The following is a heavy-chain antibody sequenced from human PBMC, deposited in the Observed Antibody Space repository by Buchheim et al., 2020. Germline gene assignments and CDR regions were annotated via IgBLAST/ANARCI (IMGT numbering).Heavy chain of an antibody. Sequence: QVQLVESGGGVVQPGGSLRLSCAASGFTFSVYAIHWVRQTPGKRLEWVAAISSYGGFNKYYADSVKGRFTISRDNSENMVYLQMSSLRAEDTAVYYCARTYYDILTGHYAGMDVWGQGTT. D-gene: IGHD3-9*01. CDR3: ARTYYDILTGHYAGMDV. V-gene: IGHV3-30*03. J-gene: IGHJ6*02. CDR2: ISSYGGFNK. CDR1: GFTFSVYA.